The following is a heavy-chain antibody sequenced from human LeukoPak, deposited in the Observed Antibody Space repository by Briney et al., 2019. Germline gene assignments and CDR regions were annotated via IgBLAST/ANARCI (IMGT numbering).Heavy chain of an antibody. Sequence: ASVKVSCKASGYTFTGYYMHWVRQAPGQGLEWMGWINPNSGGTNYAQKFQGRVTMTRDTSISTAYMELSRLRSDDTAVYYCARAAPMVYLFDYWGQGTLVTVSS. CDR2: INPNSGGT. V-gene: IGHV1-2*02. CDR3: ARAAPMVYLFDY. D-gene: IGHD3-10*01. CDR1: GYTFTGYY. J-gene: IGHJ4*02.